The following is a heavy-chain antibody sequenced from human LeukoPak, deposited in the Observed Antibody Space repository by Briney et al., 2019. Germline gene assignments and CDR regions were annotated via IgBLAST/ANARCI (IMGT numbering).Heavy chain of an antibody. CDR1: GFTFSNFE. J-gene: IGHJ4*02. CDR3: ARVYEYGTFDY. CDR2: ISGSGASI. D-gene: IGHD3-16*01. Sequence: GGSLRLSCAASGFTFSNFEMNWVRQAPGKGLEWVSYISGSGASIYYADSVKGRFTMSRDNAKNSLYLQMNSLRAEDTTVYYCARVYEYGTFDYWGQGTLVTVSS. V-gene: IGHV3-48*03.